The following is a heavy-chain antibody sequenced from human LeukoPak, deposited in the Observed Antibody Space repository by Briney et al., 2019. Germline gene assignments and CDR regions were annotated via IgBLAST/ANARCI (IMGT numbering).Heavy chain of an antibody. V-gene: IGHV3-30*02. J-gene: IGHJ4*02. CDR1: GFTFSTYW. D-gene: IGHD6-6*01. CDR2: IRYDGSNK. Sequence: PGGSLRLSCAASGFTFSTYWMSWVRQAPGKGLEWVAFIRYDGSNKYYADSVKGRFTISRDNSKNTLYLQMNSLRAEDTAVYYCAIQQLEGYWGQGTLVTVSS. CDR3: AIQQLEGY.